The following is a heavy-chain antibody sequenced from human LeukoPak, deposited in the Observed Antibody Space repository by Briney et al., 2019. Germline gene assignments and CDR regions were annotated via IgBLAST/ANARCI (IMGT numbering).Heavy chain of an antibody. CDR2: INSDGSST. Sequence: PGGSLRLSCAASGFTFSSYWMHWVRQAPGKGLVWVSRINSDGSSTSYADSVKGRFTISRDNAKHTLYLQMNSLRAEDTAVYYCARLEYQVLQAPIDYWGQGTLVTVSS. CDR3: ARLEYQVLQAPIDY. V-gene: IGHV3-74*01. D-gene: IGHD2-2*01. CDR1: GFTFSSYW. J-gene: IGHJ4*02.